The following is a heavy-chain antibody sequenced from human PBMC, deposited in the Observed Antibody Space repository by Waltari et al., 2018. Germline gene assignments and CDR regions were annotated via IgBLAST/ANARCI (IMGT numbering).Heavy chain of an antibody. CDR2: IIPMFGTT. V-gene: IGHV1-69*13. Sequence: VQRLQSGAEVKKPGSPVKVSCRAVGDTFRSSALTSVRQAPGKGLEWMGRIIPMFGTTNYAQKFQGRVTITADKSTSTAYMELSGLRSEDTAVYYCARDPPGRGYYHTYYMDVWGKGTTVTISS. J-gene: IGHJ6*03. D-gene: IGHD2-8*02. CDR3: ARDPPGRGYYHTYYMDV. CDR1: GDTFRSSA.